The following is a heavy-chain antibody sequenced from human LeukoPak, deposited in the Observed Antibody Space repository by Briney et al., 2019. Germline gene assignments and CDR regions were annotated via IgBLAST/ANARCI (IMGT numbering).Heavy chain of an antibody. Sequence: PGGSLRLSCADSGFTVSSNYMRWVRQAPGKGLEWVSVIYSGGSTHYADSVKGRFTISRDNSKNTLYLQMNSLRAEDTAVYYCAKRAARPAYYFDFWGQGTLVTISS. CDR2: IYSGGST. J-gene: IGHJ4*02. CDR1: GFTVSSNY. D-gene: IGHD6-6*01. V-gene: IGHV3-66*01. CDR3: AKRAARPAYYFDF.